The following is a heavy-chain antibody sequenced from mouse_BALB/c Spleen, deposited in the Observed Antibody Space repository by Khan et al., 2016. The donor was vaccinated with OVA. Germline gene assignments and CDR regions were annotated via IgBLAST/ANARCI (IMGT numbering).Heavy chain of an antibody. V-gene: IGHV1S135*01. D-gene: IGHD2-3*01. CDR1: GYSFTDYN. Sequence: MQLKQSGPELEKPGASVKISCKASGYSFTDYNMNWVRQSNGKSLDWIGNIDPYSGGTSYSQKFKGKATFTLDKSSSTAYMQLKSLTSEDSAVYYCARLGYDGYYDYWGQGTTLTVSS. CDR3: ARLGYDGYYDY. CDR2: IDPYSGGT. J-gene: IGHJ2*01.